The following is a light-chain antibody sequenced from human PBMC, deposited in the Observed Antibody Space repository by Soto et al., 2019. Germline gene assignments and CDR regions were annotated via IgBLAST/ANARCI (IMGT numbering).Light chain of an antibody. CDR3: LQHKTFPWT. CDR1: QDISNS. Sequence: DVQMTQSPSAMSESVEDRVTITCRASQDISNSLAWLQQRPGKVPKRLIYPAPSLQSGVPSRFSGSRSGTEFTLTISSLQPEDFATYYCLQHKTFPWTFGQGTKV. V-gene: IGKV1-17*03. CDR2: PAP. J-gene: IGKJ1*01.